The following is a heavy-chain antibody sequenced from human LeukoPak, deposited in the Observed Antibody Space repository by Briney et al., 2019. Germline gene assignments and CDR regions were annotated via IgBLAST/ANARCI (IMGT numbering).Heavy chain of an antibody. Sequence: SETLSLTCTVSGGSISSYYWSWIRQSPGKGLEWIGYINHSGSTKYNPSLKSRGTISVDMSRNQFSLKLSSVTAADTAVYYCARARYCSDTSCYAFEYWGQGTLVTVSS. V-gene: IGHV4-59*01. CDR1: GGSISSYY. J-gene: IGHJ4*02. D-gene: IGHD2-2*01. CDR2: INHSGST. CDR3: ARARYCSDTSCYAFEY.